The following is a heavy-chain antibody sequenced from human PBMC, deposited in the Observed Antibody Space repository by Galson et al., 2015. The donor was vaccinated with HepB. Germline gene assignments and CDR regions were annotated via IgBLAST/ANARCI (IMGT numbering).Heavy chain of an antibody. V-gene: IGHV3-20*04. CDR1: GFIFDDYG. Sequence: SLRLSCAVSGFIFDDYGMNWVRQAPGKGLEWVADINWDGGTRRYADAVKGRFTISRDNAKNSLYLQMNSLRAEDMALYFCARKQSYYYGMDFWGQGTTVTVSS. CDR2: INWDGGTR. CDR3: ARKQSYYYGMDF. D-gene: IGHD6-13*01. J-gene: IGHJ6*02.